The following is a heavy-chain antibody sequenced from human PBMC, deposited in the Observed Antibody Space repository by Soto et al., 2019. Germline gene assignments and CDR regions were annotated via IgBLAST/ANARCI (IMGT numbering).Heavy chain of an antibody. Sequence: QVQLVQSGAEVKKPGASVKVSCKASGYTFTSYGISWVRQAPGQGLEWMGWISAYNGNTNYAQKLQGRVTMTTDTSTSTAYMELRSLRSDDTAVYYCARYIWAAAATDLNGTYYFDCWGQGTLVTVSS. J-gene: IGHJ4*02. CDR1: GYTFTSYG. CDR3: ARYIWAAAATDLNGTYYFDC. V-gene: IGHV1-18*01. CDR2: ISAYNGNT. D-gene: IGHD6-13*01.